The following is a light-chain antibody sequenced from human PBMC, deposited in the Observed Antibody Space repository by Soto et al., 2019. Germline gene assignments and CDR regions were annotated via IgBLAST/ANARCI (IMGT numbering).Light chain of an antibody. CDR2: ATS. Sequence: ETVLTQSPGTLSLSPGGKATLSCSASQSVSSSYLAWYQQKPGQAPRLLIYATSSRAPGIPDRFSGSGSGTDFTLTIYRLEPEDFAVYYCQQYVSSLWTVGQGTKVDI. V-gene: IGKV3-20*01. CDR3: QQYVSSLWT. CDR1: QSVSSSY. J-gene: IGKJ1*01.